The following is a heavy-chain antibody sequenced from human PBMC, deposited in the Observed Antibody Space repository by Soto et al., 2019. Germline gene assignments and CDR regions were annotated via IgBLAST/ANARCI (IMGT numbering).Heavy chain of an antibody. CDR3: VRDSGANYGTFWYFDL. CDR1: GFSFNFYA. D-gene: IGHD5-18*01. CDR2: ISNDGSSE. V-gene: IGHV3-30-3*01. Sequence: QVQLVESGGGVVQPGRSLRISCAATGFSFNFYAMYWVRQAPGKGLEWVAMISNDGSSENYADSVRGRFIISRDNSKKTSFLQMNSLRPEDTATYYCVRDSGANYGTFWYFDLWGRGTLVTVSS. J-gene: IGHJ2*01.